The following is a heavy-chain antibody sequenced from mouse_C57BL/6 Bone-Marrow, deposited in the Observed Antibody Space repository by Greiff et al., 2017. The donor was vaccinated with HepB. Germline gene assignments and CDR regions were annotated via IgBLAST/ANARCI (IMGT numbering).Heavy chain of an antibody. CDR1: GFTFSSYA. J-gene: IGHJ4*01. V-gene: IGHV5-4*01. D-gene: IGHD1-1*01. CDR2: ISDGGSYT. CDR3: ARDNGLRGIYYAMDY. Sequence: EVQLVESGGGLVKPGGSLKLSCAASGFTFSSYAMSWVRQTPEKRLEWVATISDGGSYTYYPDNVKGRFTISRDNAKNNLYLQMSHLKSEDTAMYYCARDNGLRGIYYAMDYWGQGTSVTVSS.